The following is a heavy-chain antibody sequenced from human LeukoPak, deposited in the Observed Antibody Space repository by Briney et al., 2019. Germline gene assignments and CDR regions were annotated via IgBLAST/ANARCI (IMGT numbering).Heavy chain of an antibody. CDR2: IRNDESNK. D-gene: IGHD2-2*01. J-gene: IGHJ6*02. Sequence: GGSLRLSCEASGFTFSSYGMHWVRQAPGKGLEWVAFIRNDESNKHYADSVKGRFTISRDNSKNALYLQMNSLRAEDTAVYYCAKDSSPIGYCSKGACDYYYYGMDVWGQGTTVTVSS. V-gene: IGHV3-30*02. CDR1: GFTFSSYG. CDR3: AKDSSPIGYCSKGACDYYYYGMDV.